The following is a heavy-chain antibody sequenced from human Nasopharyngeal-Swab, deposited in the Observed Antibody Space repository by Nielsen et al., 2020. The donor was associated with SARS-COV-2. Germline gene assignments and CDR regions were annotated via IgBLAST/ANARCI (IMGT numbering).Heavy chain of an antibody. CDR3: AKDQGSSSSVAVY. CDR2: ISSSGSTI. J-gene: IGHJ4*02. CDR1: GFTFSDYY. V-gene: IGHV3-11*04. Sequence: GESLKISCAASGFTFSDYYMSWIRQAPGKGLEWVSYISSSGSTIYYADSVKGRFTISRDNAKNSLYLQMNSLRAEDTAVYYCAKDQGSSSSVAVYWGQGTLVTVSS. D-gene: IGHD6-13*01.